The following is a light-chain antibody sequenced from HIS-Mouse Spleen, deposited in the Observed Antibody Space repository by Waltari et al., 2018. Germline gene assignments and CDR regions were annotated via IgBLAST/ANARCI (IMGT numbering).Light chain of an antibody. Sequence: EIVMTQSPATLSVSPGERATLSCRGSQSVSSNLAWYQQKPAQAPRLLIYGASTRATGIPARFSGSGSGTEFTLTISSMQSEDFAVYYCQQYNNWLTFGGGTKVEIK. CDR2: GAS. J-gene: IGKJ4*01. CDR3: QQYNNWLT. V-gene: IGKV3-15*01. CDR1: QSVSSN.